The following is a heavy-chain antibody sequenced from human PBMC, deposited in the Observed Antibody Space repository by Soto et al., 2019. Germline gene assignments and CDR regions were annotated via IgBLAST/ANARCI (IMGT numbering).Heavy chain of an antibody. CDR3: AKDKGVFNWATSYFDY. J-gene: IGHJ4*02. D-gene: IGHD1-1*01. CDR2: TSYDGNNE. V-gene: IGHV3-30*18. Sequence: GGSLRLSCAASGFTFSNYAMHWVRQAPGKGLEWVALTSYDGNNEYYTDSVKGRFTISRDNSKNTLFLQMNSPRPEDTAVYYCAKDKGVFNWATSYFDYWGQGALVTVS. CDR1: GFTFSNYA.